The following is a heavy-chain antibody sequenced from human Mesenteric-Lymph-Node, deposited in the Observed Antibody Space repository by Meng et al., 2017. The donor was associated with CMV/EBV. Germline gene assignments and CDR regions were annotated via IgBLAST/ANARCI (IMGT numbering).Heavy chain of an antibody. CDR2: ISSSGSTI. D-gene: IGHD3-16*01. V-gene: IGHV3-11*01. Sequence: GESLKISCAASGFTFSDYYMSWIRQAPGKGLEWVSYISSSGSTIYYADSVKGRFTISRDNAKNSLYLQMNSLRAEDTAVYYCAIGALKYYFDYWGQGTLVTVSS. CDR3: AIGALKYYFDY. CDR1: GFTFSDYY. J-gene: IGHJ4*02.